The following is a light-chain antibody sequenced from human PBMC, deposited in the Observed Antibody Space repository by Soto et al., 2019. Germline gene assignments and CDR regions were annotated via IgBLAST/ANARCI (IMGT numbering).Light chain of an antibody. CDR1: QSVSSSY. CDR3: QQYGSSQGYT. V-gene: IGKV3-20*01. J-gene: IGKJ2*01. CDR2: GAS. Sequence: EIVLTQSPGTLSLSPGERATLSCRASQSVSSSYLAWYQQKPGQAPRLLIYGASSRTTGIPDMFSGSGSGTDFTLTISRLEPEDFAVYYCQQYGSSQGYTFGQGTKLEIK.